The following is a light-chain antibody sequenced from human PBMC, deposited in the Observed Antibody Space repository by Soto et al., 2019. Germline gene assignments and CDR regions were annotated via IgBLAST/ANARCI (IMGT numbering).Light chain of an antibody. CDR3: TSYTSSSTYV. Sequence: QSALTQPASVCGSPGQAITISCTGTSSDVGGHNSVSWYQQHPGKAPKLMIYNVSNRPSGVSNRFSGSKSGNTASLTISGLLAEDEADYYCTSYTSSSTYVFGAGTKVTVL. CDR2: NVS. J-gene: IGLJ1*01. CDR1: SSDVGGHNS. V-gene: IGLV2-14*01.